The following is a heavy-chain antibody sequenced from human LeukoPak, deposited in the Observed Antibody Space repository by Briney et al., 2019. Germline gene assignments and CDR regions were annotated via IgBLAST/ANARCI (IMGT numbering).Heavy chain of an antibody. J-gene: IGHJ4*02. CDR1: GFIFTNYF. V-gene: IGHV3-7*01. Sequence: GGSLRLSCAASGFIFTNYFMSWVRQAPGKGLEWVASIKHDGSEKYYVDSARGRFTISRDNTKNSLYLQMSSLRAEDMAVYYCATDRGWRTSGYYLYYFEYWGQGTLVTFSS. CDR3: ATDRGWRTSGYYLYYFEY. D-gene: IGHD3-3*01. CDR2: IKHDGSEK.